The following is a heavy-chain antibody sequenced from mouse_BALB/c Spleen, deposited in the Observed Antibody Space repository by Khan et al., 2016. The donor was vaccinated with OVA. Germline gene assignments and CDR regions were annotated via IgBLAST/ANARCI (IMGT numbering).Heavy chain of an antibody. V-gene: IGHV1-77*01. D-gene: IGHD1-1*01. CDR1: GYTFTDYV. CDR3: ARGGYSVFAY. Sequence: QIQLVQSGPELVKPGASVKMSCEASGYTFTDYVINWVKQRTGQGLEWIGDIFPGGGSSYYTEKFKDKAKLTADKSSNTAYMHISSLTFECSAVYFCARGGYSVFAYWGQGTLVTVST. CDR2: IFPGGGSS. J-gene: IGHJ3*01.